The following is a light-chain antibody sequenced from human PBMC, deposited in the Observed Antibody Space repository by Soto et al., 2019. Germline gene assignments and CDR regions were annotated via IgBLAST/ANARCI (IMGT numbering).Light chain of an antibody. J-gene: IGLJ2*01. CDR2: STS. V-gene: IGLV7-43*01. CDR1: TGAVTSGYY. Sequence: QAVVTQEPSLTVSPGGTVTLTCASSTGAVTSGYYPNWFQQKPGQAPRALIYSTSNKHFWTPARFSGSLLGGKAALTLSGVQPEDEAEYYCLLYYGGYVVFGGGTKLTVL. CDR3: LLYYGGYVV.